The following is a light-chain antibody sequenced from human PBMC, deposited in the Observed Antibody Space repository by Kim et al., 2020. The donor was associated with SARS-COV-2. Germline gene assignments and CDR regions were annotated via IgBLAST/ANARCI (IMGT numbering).Light chain of an antibody. CDR1: ENSGIR. CDR2: LAS. V-gene: IGKV1-5*03. Sequence: SASVGDRVTITCRASENSGIRVAWDQQKPGRAPSLLSYLASTLESGVPSRFSGTGSGTEFSLSITSLQPDDFATYYCQHYSRFPYTFGQGTKLEI. J-gene: IGKJ2*01. CDR3: QHYSRFPYT.